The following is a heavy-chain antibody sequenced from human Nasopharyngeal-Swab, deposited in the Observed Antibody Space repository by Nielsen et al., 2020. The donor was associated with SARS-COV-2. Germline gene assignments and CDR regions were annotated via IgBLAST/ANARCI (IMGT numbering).Heavy chain of an antibody. CDR1: GGSLNSRGSS. J-gene: IGHJ5*02. CDR2: MDYSGNT. D-gene: IGHD3-3*01. V-gene: IGHV4-39*07. CDR3: VRVLETTGWYNWFDP. Sequence: SETLSLTCTVSGGSLNSRGSSWGWIRQPPGKELEWMWIMDYSGNTYINWSLKSAVTISIDRSKNHFSLAVTSVTAADTAVYYCVRVLETTGWYNWFDPWGQGIPVTVSS.